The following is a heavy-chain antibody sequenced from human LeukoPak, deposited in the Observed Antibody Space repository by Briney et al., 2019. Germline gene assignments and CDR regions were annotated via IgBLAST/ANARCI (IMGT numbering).Heavy chain of an antibody. Sequence: SETLSLTCTVSGGSITSTYWSWIRQPPGGGLEWTGYVYYSGSTNYNPSLQSRLTMSADASRNRLSLKLASVTAADTAVYYCSAYGRNSEYFVSWGQGTRVTVSS. J-gene: IGHJ4*02. CDR1: GGSITSTY. D-gene: IGHD4-23*01. CDR2: VYYSGST. V-gene: IGHV4-59*01. CDR3: SAYGRNSEYFVS.